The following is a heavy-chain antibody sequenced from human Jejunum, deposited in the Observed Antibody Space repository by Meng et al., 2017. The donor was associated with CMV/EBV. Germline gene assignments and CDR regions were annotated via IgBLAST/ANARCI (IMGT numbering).Heavy chain of an antibody. J-gene: IGHJ5*02. CDR1: RNG. V-gene: IGHV4-4*02. CDR2: SYHSGST. Sequence: RNGWSWVRQPPGKGLEWIGESYHSGSTNYNPSLKSRVTISVDKSKNQFSLKLSSVTAADTAVYYCARASITIFGVVIISSGWFDPWGQGTLVTVSS. CDR3: ARASITIFGVVIISSGWFDP. D-gene: IGHD3-3*01.